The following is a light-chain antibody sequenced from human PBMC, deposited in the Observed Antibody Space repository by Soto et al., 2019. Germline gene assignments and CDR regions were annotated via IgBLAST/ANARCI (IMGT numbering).Light chain of an antibody. CDR1: SSDLGHYDY. V-gene: IGLV2-14*03. CDR2: HVT. CDR3: CSLTTSHTYV. J-gene: IGLJ1*01. Sequence: QSALTQPASVSGSPGQSITISCTGTSSDLGHYDYVSWYQQHPGKAPKLMIYHVTYRPSGVSNRYSGSKSGNSASLTISGLQADYEADYYCCSLTTSHTYVFGSGTKLTVL.